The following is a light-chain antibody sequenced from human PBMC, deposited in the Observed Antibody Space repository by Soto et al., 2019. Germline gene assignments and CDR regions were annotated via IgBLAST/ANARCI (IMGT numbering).Light chain of an antibody. Sequence: DIQMTQSPSTLSASVGARVTITCRASQSISSWLAWYQQKPGKAPKLLIYDASSLESGVASRFSGSGSGTEFTLTISSLQPDDFATYYCQQYNSYPLTFGGGTKVEIK. CDR2: DAS. CDR1: QSISSW. J-gene: IGKJ4*01. V-gene: IGKV1-5*01. CDR3: QQYNSYPLT.